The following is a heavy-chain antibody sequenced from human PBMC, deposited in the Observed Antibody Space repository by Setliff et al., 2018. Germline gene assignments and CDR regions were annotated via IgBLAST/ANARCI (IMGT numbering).Heavy chain of an antibody. J-gene: IGHJ4*02. Sequence: GASVKVSCKASGGTFNTYGISWVRLAPGQGLEWVGWINAGNGHTKYSQRFQDRITITSETSATTVYMELRSLRSEDTAVYYCVRVDMVLSNFDFWGQGTLVTVSS. CDR1: GGTFNTYG. CDR2: INAGNGHT. D-gene: IGHD5-12*01. V-gene: IGHV1-3*01. CDR3: VRVDMVLSNFDF.